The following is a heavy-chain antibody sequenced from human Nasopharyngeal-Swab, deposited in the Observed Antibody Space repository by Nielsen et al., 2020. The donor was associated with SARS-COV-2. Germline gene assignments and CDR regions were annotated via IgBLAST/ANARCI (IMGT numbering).Heavy chain of an antibody. J-gene: IGHJ4*02. CDR1: GGSISSGSYY. V-gene: IGHV4-61*02. D-gene: IGHD2-15*01. CDR2: IYTSGST. CDR3: AREFLSSGYCSGGIGCYFDY. Sequence: SETLSLTCTVSGGSISSGSYYWSWIRQPAGKGLEWIGRIYTSGSTNYNPSLKSRVTISVDTSKNQFSLKLSSVTAADTAVYYCAREFLSSGYCSGGIGCYFDYWGQGTLVTVSS.